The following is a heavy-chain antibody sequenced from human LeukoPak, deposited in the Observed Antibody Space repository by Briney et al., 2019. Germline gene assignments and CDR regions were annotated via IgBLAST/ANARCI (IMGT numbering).Heavy chain of an antibody. CDR2: INHSGST. CDR1: GGSFSGYY. Sequence: SETLSLTCAVYGGSFSGYYWSWIRQPPGKGLEWIGEINHSGSTNYNPSLKSRVTISVDTSKNQFSLKLSSVTAADTAVYYCARAPPSSSWPPLDYWGQGTLVTVSS. V-gene: IGHV4-34*01. J-gene: IGHJ4*02. D-gene: IGHD6-13*01. CDR3: ARAPPSSSWPPLDY.